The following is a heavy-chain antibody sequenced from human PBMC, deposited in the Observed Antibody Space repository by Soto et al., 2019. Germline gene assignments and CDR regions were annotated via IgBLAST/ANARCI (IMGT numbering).Heavy chain of an antibody. CDR2: ISAYNGNT. J-gene: IGHJ5*02. CDR1: GYTFTSYG. V-gene: IGHV1-18*01. D-gene: IGHD1-26*01. CDR3: ARDGGSEMGATGNHFDP. Sequence: ASVKVSCKASGYTFTSYGISWVRQAPGQGLEWMGWISAYNGNTNYAQKLQGRVTMTTDTSTSTAYMELRSLRSDDTAVYYCARDGGSEMGATGNHFDPWGQGTLVTVSS.